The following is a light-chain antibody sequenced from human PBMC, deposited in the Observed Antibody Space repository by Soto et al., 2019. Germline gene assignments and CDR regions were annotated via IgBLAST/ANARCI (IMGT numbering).Light chain of an antibody. Sequence: EIVLTQSPGTLSLSPGERATLSCRASQSVSSSYLAWYQQKPGKAPRLLIYGASSRATGIPDRFSGSGSGTDFTRPISRLEREDFAVYYCQHSLGSFGQGTRLEIK. J-gene: IGKJ5*01. CDR1: QSVSSSY. CDR2: GAS. CDR3: QHSLGS. V-gene: IGKV3-20*01.